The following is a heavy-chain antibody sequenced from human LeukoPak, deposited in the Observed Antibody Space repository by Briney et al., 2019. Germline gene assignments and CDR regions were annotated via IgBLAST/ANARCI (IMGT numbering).Heavy chain of an antibody. J-gene: IGHJ4*02. V-gene: IGHV4-30-4*01. Sequence: SWVRQPPGKGLEWIGYIYYSGSTYYNPSLKSRVTISVDTSKNQFSLKLSSVTAADTAVYYCARVPYDSSGAFDYWGQGTLVTVSS. D-gene: IGHD3-22*01. CDR2: IYYSGST. CDR3: ARVPYDSSGAFDY.